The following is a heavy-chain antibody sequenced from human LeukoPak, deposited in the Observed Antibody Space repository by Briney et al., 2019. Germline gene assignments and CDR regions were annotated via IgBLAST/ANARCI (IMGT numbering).Heavy chain of an antibody. CDR1: GYTFTGYY. Sequence: ASVKVSCKASGYTFTGYYMHWVRQAPGQGLEWMRWINPNSGGTNYAQKFQGRVTMTRDTSISTAYMELSRLRSDDTAVYYCARGYCSSTSCYTVFDYWGQGTLVTVSS. V-gene: IGHV1-2*02. J-gene: IGHJ4*02. D-gene: IGHD2-2*02. CDR3: ARGYCSSTSCYTVFDY. CDR2: INPNSGGT.